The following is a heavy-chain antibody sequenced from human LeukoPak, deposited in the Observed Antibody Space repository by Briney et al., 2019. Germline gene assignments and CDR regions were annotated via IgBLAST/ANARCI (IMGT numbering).Heavy chain of an antibody. D-gene: IGHD3-22*01. Sequence: GSLRLSCAASGFTFSSYSMNWVRQPPGKGLEWIGSIYYSGSTYYNPSLKSRVTISVDTSKNQFSLKLSSVTAADTAVYYCARDTIHYYDSSNLKLLDYWGQGTLVTVSS. CDR1: GFTFSSYSM. V-gene: IGHV4-39*07. CDR2: IYYSGST. CDR3: ARDTIHYYDSSNLKLLDY. J-gene: IGHJ4*02.